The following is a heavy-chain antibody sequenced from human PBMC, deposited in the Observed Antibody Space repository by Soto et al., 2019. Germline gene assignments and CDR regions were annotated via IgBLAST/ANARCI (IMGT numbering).Heavy chain of an antibody. CDR1: GGTFSSYR. D-gene: IGHD6-13*01. CDR3: VRGSGAKLSSS. V-gene: IGHV1-69*13. CDR2: IVPIYRTA. Sequence: SVKVSCKASGGTFSSYRINWVRQAPGQGLEWVGGIVPIYRTADYAQKFQGRVTITADESARTSYMELRSLKSQDTAVYYCVRGSGAKLSSSWGQGTLVTVSS. J-gene: IGHJ4*02.